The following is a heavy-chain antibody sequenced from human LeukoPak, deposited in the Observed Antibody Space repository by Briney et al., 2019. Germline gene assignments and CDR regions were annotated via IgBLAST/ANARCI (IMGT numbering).Heavy chain of an antibody. CDR3: AKSYGSGSASYRN. V-gene: IGHV3-48*01. D-gene: IGHD3-10*01. Sequence: PGGSLRLSCAASGFTFSSYSMNWVRQAPGKGLEWVSYISSSSSTIYYADSVKGRFTISRDSSKNTLYLQMNSLRAEDTAVYYCAKSYGSGSASYRNWGQGTLVTVSS. CDR2: ISSSSSTI. J-gene: IGHJ4*02. CDR1: GFTFSSYS.